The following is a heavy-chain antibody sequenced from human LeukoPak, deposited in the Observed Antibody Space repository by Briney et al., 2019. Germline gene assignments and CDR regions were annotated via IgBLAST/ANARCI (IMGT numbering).Heavy chain of an antibody. Sequence: SETLSLTCTVSGGSISSSSYYWGWIRQPPGKGLEWIGSIYYSGSTYYSPSLKSRVTISVDTSKNQFSLKLSSVTAADTAVYYCARPLAYCGGDCYSDSERYYFDYWGQGTLVTVSS. CDR1: GGSISSSSYY. V-gene: IGHV4-39*01. CDR2: IYYSGST. D-gene: IGHD2-21*02. CDR3: ARPLAYCGGDCYSDSERYYFDY. J-gene: IGHJ4*02.